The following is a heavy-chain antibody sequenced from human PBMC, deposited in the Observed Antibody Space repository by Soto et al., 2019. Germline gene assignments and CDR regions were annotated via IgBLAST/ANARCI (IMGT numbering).Heavy chain of an antibody. CDR2: IKTDASDE. CDR3: ARDLTHPFDSSGYPLPVFDY. J-gene: IGHJ4*02. D-gene: IGHD3-22*01. V-gene: IGHV3-7*01. Sequence: GGSLRLCFAATGFQFHGYWMSWVRQATGKWLEWLCTIKTDASDEKYGCSVKGLFTMSRGNAKNSLDLEVDRPISQDTAFNYCARDLTHPFDSSGYPLPVFDYWRQGTLVTVSS. CDR1: GFQFHGYW.